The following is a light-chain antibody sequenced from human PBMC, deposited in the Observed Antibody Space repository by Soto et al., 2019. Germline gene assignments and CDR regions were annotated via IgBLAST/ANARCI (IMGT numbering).Light chain of an antibody. CDR1: SSDIGRYNY. J-gene: IGLJ2*01. Sequence: QSALTQPASVSGSPGQSITISCSGTSSDIGRYNYVSWYQQHPGKAPKLIIEDVTDRPSGISNRFSGSKSGNTASLTISGLQAEDEADYYCVSYKSSTPYVLIGGGTKLTVL. CDR2: DVT. CDR3: VSYKSSTPYVL. V-gene: IGLV2-14*03.